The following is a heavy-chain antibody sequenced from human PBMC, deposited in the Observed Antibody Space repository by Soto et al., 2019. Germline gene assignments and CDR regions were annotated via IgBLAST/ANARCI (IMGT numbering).Heavy chain of an antibody. CDR2: IRSKAYGGTT. V-gene: IGHV3-49*04. CDR1: GFTFGDYA. J-gene: IGHJ5*02. CDR3: TREGGYSYGYLNP. D-gene: IGHD5-18*01. Sequence: GSLRLSCTASGFTFGDYAMSWVRQAPGKGLEWVGFIRSKAYGGTTEYAASVKGRFTISRDDSKSIAYLQMNSLKTEDTAVYYCTREGGYSYGYLNPWGQGTLVTVSS.